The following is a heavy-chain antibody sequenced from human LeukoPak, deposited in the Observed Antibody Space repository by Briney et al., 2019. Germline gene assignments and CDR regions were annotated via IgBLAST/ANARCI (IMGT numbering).Heavy chain of an antibody. CDR2: IYPGDSDT. CDR3: ARSVVGTIDVFDI. Sequence: GESLKISCKGSGYSFTNYWIGWVRQMTGKGLEWMGIIYPGDSDTRYSPSFQGQVTISADKSISTAYLQWSSLKASDTAMYYCARSVVGTIDVFDIWGQGTMVTVSS. V-gene: IGHV5-51*01. D-gene: IGHD2-8*01. CDR1: GYSFTNYW. J-gene: IGHJ3*02.